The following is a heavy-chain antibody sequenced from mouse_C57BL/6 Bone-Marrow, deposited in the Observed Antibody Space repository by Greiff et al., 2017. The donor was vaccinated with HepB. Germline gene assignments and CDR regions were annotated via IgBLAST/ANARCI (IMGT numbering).Heavy chain of an antibody. CDR2: INPYNGDT. D-gene: IGHD1-1*01. Sequence: EVKLVESGPELVKPGDSVKISCKASGYSFTGYFMNWVMQSHGKSLEWIGRINPYNGDTFYNQKFKGKATLTVDKSSSTAHMELRSLTSEDSAVYYCARSTVDYYFDYWGQGTTLTVSS. CDR1: GYSFTGYF. J-gene: IGHJ2*01. CDR3: ARSTVDYYFDY. V-gene: IGHV1-20*01.